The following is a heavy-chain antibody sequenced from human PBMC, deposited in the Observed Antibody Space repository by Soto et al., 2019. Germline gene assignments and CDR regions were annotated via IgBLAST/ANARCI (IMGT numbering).Heavy chain of an antibody. CDR3: ARGGTMVTWVGSWFDP. V-gene: IGHV1-69*01. D-gene: IGHD4-17*01. J-gene: IGHJ5*02. CDR2: IIPIFGTA. Sequence: QVQLVQSGAEVKKPGSSVKVSCKASGGTFSSYAISWVRQAPGQGLEWMGGIIPIFGTANYAQKFQGRVTITADESTSTAYMELSSLRSEDTAVYYCARGGTMVTWVGSWFDPWGQGTLVTVSS. CDR1: GGTFSSYA.